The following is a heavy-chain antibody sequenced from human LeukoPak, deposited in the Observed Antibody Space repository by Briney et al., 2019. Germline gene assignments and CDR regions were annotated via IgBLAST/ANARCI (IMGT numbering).Heavy chain of an antibody. J-gene: IGHJ3*02. CDR2: IYPGDSDR. D-gene: IGHD3-16*01. CDR3: ARRGIAAFGGVSDAFDI. CDR1: GSRFTNYW. V-gene: IGHV5-51*01. Sequence: GESLQISCKGSGSRFTNYWIGWVRQMPGKGLEWMGIIYPGDSDRRYSPSFQGQVTISADKSISTAYLQWNSLKASDTAMYYCARRGIAAFGGVSDAFDIWGQGTMVTVSS.